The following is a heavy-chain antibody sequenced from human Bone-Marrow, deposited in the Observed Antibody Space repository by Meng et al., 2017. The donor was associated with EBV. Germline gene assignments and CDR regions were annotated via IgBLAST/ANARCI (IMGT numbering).Heavy chain of an antibody. CDR3: ASLAVAAPFDP. V-gene: IGHV3-53*01. CDR2: IFRDGNT. J-gene: IGHJ5*02. Sequence: VQLVESGGGLIQPGWSLRLSCAASGFSISNNYMSWVRQAPGKGPEWVSAIFRDGNTYYADSVRGRFTISRDNSKNTLYLQMDSVRAEDTAVYYCASLAVAAPFDPWGQGTLVTVSS. CDR1: GFSISNNY. D-gene: IGHD6-19*01.